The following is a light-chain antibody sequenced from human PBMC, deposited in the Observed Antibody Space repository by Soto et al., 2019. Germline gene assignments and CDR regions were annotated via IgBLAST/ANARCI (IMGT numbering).Light chain of an antibody. V-gene: IGKV3-11*01. CDR3: QQRSNWPRT. CDR1: QSVSSY. CDR2: DAS. Sequence: EIVLTQSPATLSLSPGERATLSCRASQSVSSYLAWYQQKPGQAPRLLIYDASNRATGIPARFSGSGSGTDVSLIISILEPEDFAVYYCQQRSNWPRTFGQGTKVEIK. J-gene: IGKJ1*01.